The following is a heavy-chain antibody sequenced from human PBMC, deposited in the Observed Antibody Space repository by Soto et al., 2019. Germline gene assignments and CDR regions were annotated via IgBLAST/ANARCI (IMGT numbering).Heavy chain of an antibody. D-gene: IGHD3-9*01. CDR3: ARSGYDILTGYYRPNSWFDP. J-gene: IGHJ5*02. CDR2: IYYSGST. V-gene: IGHV4-59*01. CDR1: GGSISSYY. Sequence: PSETLSLTCTVSGGSISSYYWSWIRQPPGKGLEWIGYIYYSGSTNYNPSLKSRVTISVDTSKNQFSLKLSSVTAADTAVYYCARSGYDILTGYYRPNSWFDPWAQGNLVTFSS.